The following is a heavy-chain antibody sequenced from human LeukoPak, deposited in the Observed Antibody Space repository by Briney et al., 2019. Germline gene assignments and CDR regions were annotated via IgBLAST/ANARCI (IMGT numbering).Heavy chain of an antibody. V-gene: IGHV3-21*01. Sequence: PGGSLRLSCAASGFTFSTHGMNWVRQAPGKGLEWVSFIDTTTSYKYYADSVKGRFTISRDNAKNSLYLQMNSLRADDTAFYYCARGRSITILRGVAISDGFDSWGQGTMVTVSS. J-gene: IGHJ3*02. CDR3: ARGRSITILRGVAISDGFDS. CDR1: GFTFSTHG. D-gene: IGHD3-10*01. CDR2: IDTTTSYK.